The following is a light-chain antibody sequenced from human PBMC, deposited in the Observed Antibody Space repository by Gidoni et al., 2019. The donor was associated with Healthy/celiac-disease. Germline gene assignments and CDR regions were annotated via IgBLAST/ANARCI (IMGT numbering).Light chain of an antibody. Sequence: DIQITQSPSSLSASVGDRVTITCRASQSISSYLNWYQQKPGKAPKLLIYAASSLQSGVPSRFSGSGSGTDFTLTISSLQPEDFATYYYQQSYSTPPITFGQGTRLEIK. J-gene: IGKJ5*01. CDR3: QQSYSTPPIT. V-gene: IGKV1-39*01. CDR2: AAS. CDR1: QSISSY.